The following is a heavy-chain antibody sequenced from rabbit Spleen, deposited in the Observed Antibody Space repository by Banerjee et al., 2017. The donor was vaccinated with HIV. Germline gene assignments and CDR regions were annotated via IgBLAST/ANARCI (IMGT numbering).Heavy chain of an antibody. Sequence: QLKESGGGLVQPGGSLKLSCKASGFDFSTYYMSWVRQAPGKGLEWIGYIDPVFGSTYYANWVNGRFTISSHNAQNTLYLQLKSLTAADTATYFCARDGAGSSYFNLWGPGTLVTVS. CDR2: IDPVFGST. J-gene: IGHJ4*01. CDR1: GFDFSTYY. CDR3: ARDGAGSSYFNL. V-gene: IGHV1S7*01. D-gene: IGHD8-1*01.